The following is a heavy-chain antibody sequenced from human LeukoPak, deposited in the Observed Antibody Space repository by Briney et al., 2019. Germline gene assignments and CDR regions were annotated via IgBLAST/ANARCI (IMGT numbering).Heavy chain of an antibody. D-gene: IGHD3-10*02. V-gene: IGHV3-48*03. Sequence: GGSLRLSCAASGFTFSSYEMNWVRQAPGKGLEWVSYISSSGSTIYYADSVKGRFTISRDNAKNSLYLRMNSLRAEDTAVYYCAELGITMIGGVWGKGTTVTISS. CDR1: GFTFSSYE. CDR3: AELGITMIGGV. J-gene: IGHJ6*04. CDR2: ISSSGSTI.